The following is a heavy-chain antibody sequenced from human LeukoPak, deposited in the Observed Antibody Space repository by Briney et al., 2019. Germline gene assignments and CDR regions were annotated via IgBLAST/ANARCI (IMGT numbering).Heavy chain of an antibody. Sequence: GGSLRLSCAASGFTFSSYSMNWVRQAPGKGLEWVSSISSSSSYIYYADSVKGRFTISRDNAKNSLYLQMNSLRAEDTAVYYCARDPDDIFTFDAFDIWGQGTMVTVSS. D-gene: IGHD3-9*01. CDR3: ARDPDDIFTFDAFDI. V-gene: IGHV3-21*01. CDR2: ISSSSSYI. CDR1: GFTFSSYS. J-gene: IGHJ3*02.